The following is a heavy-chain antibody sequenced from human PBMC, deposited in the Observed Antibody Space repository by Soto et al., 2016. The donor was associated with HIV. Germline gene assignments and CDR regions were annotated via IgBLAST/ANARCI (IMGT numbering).Heavy chain of an antibody. J-gene: IGHJ4*02. Sequence: QVQLVQSGAEVKKPGASVKVSCKASEYTITDYYIHWVRQAPGQGLEWMGWINPKSGGTNYAQKFQGRVTMTRDTSISTAYMELSRLRSDDTAVYYCARSSYRIAAAGYWGQGTLVTVSS. D-gene: IGHD6-13*01. CDR1: EYTITDYY. CDR3: ARSSYRIAAAGY. V-gene: IGHV1-2*02. CDR2: INPKSGGT.